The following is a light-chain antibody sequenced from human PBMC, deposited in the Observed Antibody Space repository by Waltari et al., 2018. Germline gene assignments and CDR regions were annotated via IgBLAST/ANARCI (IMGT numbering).Light chain of an antibody. Sequence: DIQMTQSPSTLSASVGDRVTLTCPASQSISSWLAWYQQKPGKAPKLLTYDASSLESGVPSRFSGSGSGTEFTLTISSLQPDDSATYWCQTYNNYGTFGQGTKVEI. CDR3: QTYNNYGT. J-gene: IGKJ1*01. V-gene: IGKV1-5*01. CDR2: DAS. CDR1: QSISSW.